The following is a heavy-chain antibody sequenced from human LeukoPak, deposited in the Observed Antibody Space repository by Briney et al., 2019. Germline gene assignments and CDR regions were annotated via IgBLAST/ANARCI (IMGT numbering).Heavy chain of an antibody. CDR3: ARVRSALGPPDY. Sequence: VASVKVSCKASGYTFTGYYMHWVRQAPGQGLEWMGWINPNSGGTNYAQKFQGRVTMTRDTSISTAYMGLSRLRSDDTAVYYCARVRSALGPPDYWGQGTLVTVSS. D-gene: IGHD1-26*01. CDR2: INPNSGGT. CDR1: GYTFTGYY. V-gene: IGHV1-2*02. J-gene: IGHJ4*02.